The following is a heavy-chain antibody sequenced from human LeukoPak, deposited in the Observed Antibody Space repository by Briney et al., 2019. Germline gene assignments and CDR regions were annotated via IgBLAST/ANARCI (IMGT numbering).Heavy chain of an antibody. D-gene: IGHD1-7*01. V-gene: IGHV1-2*02. CDR2: INPNSGGT. CDR1: GYTFTGYY. CDR3: ARDKEQELHMVGWFDP. J-gene: IGHJ5*02. Sequence: PVASVKVSCKASGYTFTGYYMHWVRQAPGQGLEWMGWINPNSGGTNYAQKFQGRVTMTRDTSISTAYMELSRLRSDDTAVYYCARDKEQELHMVGWFDPWGQGTLVTVSS.